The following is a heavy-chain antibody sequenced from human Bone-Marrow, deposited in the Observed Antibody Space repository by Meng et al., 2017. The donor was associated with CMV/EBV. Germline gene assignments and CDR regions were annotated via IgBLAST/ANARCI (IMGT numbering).Heavy chain of an antibody. V-gene: IGHV3-48*03. D-gene: IGHD4-11*01. CDR2: ISSSGSTI. J-gene: IGHJ4*02. Sequence: GESLKISCAASGFTFSSYEMNWVRQAPGKGLEWVSYISSSGSTIYYADSVKGRFTISRDNAKDSLYLQMSSLRGEDTAVYYCAREAYGSNYGDHWGQGTRVTVSS. CDR3: AREAYGSNYGDH. CDR1: GFTFSSYE.